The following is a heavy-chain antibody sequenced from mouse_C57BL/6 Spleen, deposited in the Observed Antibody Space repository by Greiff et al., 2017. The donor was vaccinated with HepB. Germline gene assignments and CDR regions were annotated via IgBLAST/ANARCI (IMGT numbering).Heavy chain of an antibody. CDR3: AKFPFAY. V-gene: IGHV1-82*01. CDR2: IYPGDGDT. CDR1: GYAFSSSW. J-gene: IGHJ3*01. Sequence: QVQLQESGPELVKPGASVKISCKASGYAFSSSWMNWVKQRPGKGLEWIGRIYPGDGDTNYNGKFKGKATLTADKSSSTAYLQLSSLTSEDSAVYFCAKFPFAYWGQGTLVTVSA.